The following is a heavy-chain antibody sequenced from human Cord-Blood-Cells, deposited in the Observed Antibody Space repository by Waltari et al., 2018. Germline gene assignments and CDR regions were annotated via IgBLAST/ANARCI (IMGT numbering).Heavy chain of an antibody. J-gene: IGHJ6*02. V-gene: IGHV1-8*01. Sequence: QVQLVQSGAEVKKPGASGKVSCKASGYTFTSYDINWVRQATGQGLEWMGWMNPNRGNTGYAQKFQGRVTMTRNTSISTAYMELSSLRSEDTAVYYCARAGSSWYYYYYGMDVWGQGTTVTVSS. CDR2: MNPNRGNT. CDR3: ARAGSSWYYYYYGMDV. CDR1: GYTFTSYD. D-gene: IGHD6-13*01.